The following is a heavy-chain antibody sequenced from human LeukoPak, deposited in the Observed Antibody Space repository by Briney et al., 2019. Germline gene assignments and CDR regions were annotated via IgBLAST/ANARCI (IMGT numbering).Heavy chain of an antibody. CDR3: ARGSNRGYSSGWEEWGY. CDR1: GFTFSSYA. CDR2: ISYDGSNK. D-gene: IGHD6-19*01. Sequence: GRSLRLSCAASGFTFSSYAMHWVRQAPGKGLEWVAVISYDGSNKYYADSVKGRFTISRDNSKNTLYLQMNSLRAEDTAVYYCARGSNRGYSSGWEEWGYWGQGTLVTVSS. J-gene: IGHJ4*02. V-gene: IGHV3-30*04.